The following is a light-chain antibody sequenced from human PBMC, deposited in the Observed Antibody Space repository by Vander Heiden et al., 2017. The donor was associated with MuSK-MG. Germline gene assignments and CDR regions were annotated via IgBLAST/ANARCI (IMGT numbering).Light chain of an antibody. CDR3: QQRHRNPPLCT. CDR2: AAS. Sequence: DIQITQSPSSLSASVGDRVTITCRASQSISSYLNWYQQKPGKAPKLLIYAASSLQRGVRSRFSGSGGGTAVNITISSRLQEDFEAYYCQQRHRNPPLCTFGQGTKLXIK. V-gene: IGKV1-39*01. J-gene: IGKJ2*02. CDR1: QSISSY.